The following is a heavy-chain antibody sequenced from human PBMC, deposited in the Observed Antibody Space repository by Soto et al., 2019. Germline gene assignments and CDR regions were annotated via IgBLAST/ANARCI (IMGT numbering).Heavy chain of an antibody. CDR3: ARGQEGVVATH. D-gene: IGHD5-12*01. CDR1: GGSLSGYY. Sequence: QVQLQQWGAGLLKPSETLSLNCAVNGGSLSGYYWSWIRQPPGKGLEWIGEIKDGGYTNYSPSLKSRATISSHTSNNQFYRRLNSVTAADTGLYYCARGQEGVVATHWDQGALVTVSS. V-gene: IGHV4-34*01. CDR2: IKDGGYT. J-gene: IGHJ4*02.